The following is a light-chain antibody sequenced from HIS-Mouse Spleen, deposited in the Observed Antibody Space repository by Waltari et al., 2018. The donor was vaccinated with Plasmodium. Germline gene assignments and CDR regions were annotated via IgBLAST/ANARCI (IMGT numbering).Light chain of an antibody. CDR3: QQYNNWSFT. Sequence: EIVMTQSPATLSVSPGERATLSCRASQSVSSNLAWYQQKPGQAPRLLIYGASTRANGIPSSFSGSWSGTEFTLTISSLQSEDFAVYYCQQYNNWSFTFGPGTKVDIK. CDR1: QSVSSN. CDR2: GAS. V-gene: IGKV3-15*01. J-gene: IGKJ3*01.